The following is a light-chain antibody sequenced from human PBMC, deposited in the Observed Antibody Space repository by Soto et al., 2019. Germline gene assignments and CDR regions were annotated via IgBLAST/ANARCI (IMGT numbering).Light chain of an antibody. CDR3: VSWDDSLSGLV. CDR2: SNN. J-gene: IGLJ1*01. V-gene: IGLV1-47*02. CDR1: SANIGNNY. Sequence: QSVLTQPPSASGTPGQRVTISCSGGSANIGNNYVCWYQQLPGTAPKLLIYSNNQRPSGVPDRFSGSKSGTSASLAISGLRSEDEADYYCVSWDDSLSGLVFGTGTKVTVL.